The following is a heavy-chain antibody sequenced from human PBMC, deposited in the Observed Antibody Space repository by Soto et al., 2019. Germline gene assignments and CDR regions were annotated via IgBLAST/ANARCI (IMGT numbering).Heavy chain of an antibody. Sequence: ASETLSLTCTVSGGSISSYYWSWIRQPPGKGLEWIGYIYYSGSTNYNPSLKSRVTISVDTSKNQFSLKLSSVTAAYTAVYYCARGVVGATPFDWFDPWGQGTLVTVSS. CDR1: GGSISSYY. V-gene: IGHV4-59*01. CDR3: ARGVVGATPFDWFDP. D-gene: IGHD1-26*01. CDR2: IYYSGST. J-gene: IGHJ5*02.